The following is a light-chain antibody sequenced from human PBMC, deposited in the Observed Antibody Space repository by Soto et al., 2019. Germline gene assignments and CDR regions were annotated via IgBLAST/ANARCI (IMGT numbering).Light chain of an antibody. J-gene: IGKJ1*01. CDR2: GAS. Sequence: EIVLTQSPASLSLSPGERATLSCRASQSVSSNLAWYQQKPGQAPRLLIYGASTRATGIPAGFSGSGSGTEFTLTISSLQSEDFAVYYCQQYNNWPWTFGQGTKVDIK. V-gene: IGKV3-15*01. CDR1: QSVSSN. CDR3: QQYNNWPWT.